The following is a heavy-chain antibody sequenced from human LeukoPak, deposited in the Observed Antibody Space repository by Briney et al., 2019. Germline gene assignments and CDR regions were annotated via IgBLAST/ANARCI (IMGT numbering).Heavy chain of an antibody. V-gene: IGHV3-23*01. CDR2: ITGGGPYT. J-gene: IGHJ6*03. D-gene: IGHD3-10*01. CDR1: AFTFRNYA. CDR3: AKGPLSSSNYYMDV. Sequence: GGSLRLSCAASAFTFRNYAMSWVRQAPGKGLEWVSSITGGGPYTYYAPSVRGRLTISRDNSKNTLYLQMSSLRAEDTAVYYCAKGPLSSSNYYMDVWGKGTTATVSS.